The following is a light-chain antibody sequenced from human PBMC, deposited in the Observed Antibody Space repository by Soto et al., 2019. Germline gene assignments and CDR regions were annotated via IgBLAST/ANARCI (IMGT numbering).Light chain of an antibody. J-gene: IGLJ1*01. CDR1: GSDIGTYHY. Sequence: QSVLAQPASVSGSPGQSITISCTGTGSDIGTYHYVSWYQHHPGKAPKLMIYEVSNRPSGVSNRFSGSKSGNTASLTISGLQAEDEADYYCSSYTGSGTLRLFGTGTQVTVL. V-gene: IGLV2-14*01. CDR3: SSYTGSGTLRL. CDR2: EVS.